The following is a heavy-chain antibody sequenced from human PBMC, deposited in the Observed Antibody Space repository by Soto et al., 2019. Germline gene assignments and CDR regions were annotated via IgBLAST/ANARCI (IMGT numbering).Heavy chain of an antibody. CDR3: ARDPTFDNWNYPYYYYYYGTDV. Sequence: AGGSLRLSCAASGFTFSSYWMSWVRQAPGKGLEWVANIKQDGSEKYYVDSWKGRFTISRDNAKNSLYLQMNSLRAEDTAVYYCARDPTFDNWNYPYYYYYYGTDVWGQGTTVTVSS. D-gene: IGHD1-7*01. CDR1: GFTFSSYW. J-gene: IGHJ6*02. CDR2: IKQDGSEK. V-gene: IGHV3-7*01.